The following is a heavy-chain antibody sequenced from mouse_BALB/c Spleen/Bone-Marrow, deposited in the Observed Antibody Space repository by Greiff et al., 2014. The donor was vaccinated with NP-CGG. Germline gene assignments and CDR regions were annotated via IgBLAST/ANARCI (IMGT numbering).Heavy chain of an antibody. D-gene: IGHD2-3*01. CDR1: GFAFSSYD. J-gene: IGHJ4*01. Sequence: EVHLVESGGGLVKPGGSLKLSCAASGFAFSSYDMSWVRQTPEKRLEWVAYISSGGGSTYYPDTVKGRFTISRDNAKNTLYLQMSSQKSEDTAMYYCARHEDGYYDAMDYWGQGTSVTVSS. CDR3: ARHEDGYYDAMDY. CDR2: ISSGGGST. V-gene: IGHV5-12-1*01.